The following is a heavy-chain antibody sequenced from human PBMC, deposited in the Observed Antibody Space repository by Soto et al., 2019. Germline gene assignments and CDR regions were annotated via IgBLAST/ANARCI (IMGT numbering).Heavy chain of an antibody. CDR3: AAYYYDSSGSSEDYYFDY. D-gene: IGHD3-22*01. CDR2: IVVGSGNT. V-gene: IGHV1-58*01. Sequence: SVKVSCKASGFTFTSSAVQWVRQARGQRLEWIGWIVVGSGNTNYAQKFQERVTITRDMSTSTAYMELSSLRSEDTAVYYCAAYYYDSSGSSEDYYFDYWGQGTLVTVSS. J-gene: IGHJ4*02. CDR1: GFTFTSSA.